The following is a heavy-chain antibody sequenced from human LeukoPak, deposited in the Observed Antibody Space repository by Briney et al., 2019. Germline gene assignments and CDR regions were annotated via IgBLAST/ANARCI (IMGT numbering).Heavy chain of an antibody. Sequence: ASVKVSCKASGYDFTKYAVQWVRQAPGQRLEWMGWIDAGNGRTKYSQDFQGRVTITRDTYASTAYMELSSLRSEDMAVYYCAREGIYYGSGSYETEGWGRYYYYYMDVWGKGTTVTVSS. CDR3: AREGIYYGSGSYETEGWGRYYYYYMDV. V-gene: IGHV1-3*03. CDR1: GYDFTKYA. J-gene: IGHJ6*03. D-gene: IGHD3-10*01. CDR2: IDAGNGRT.